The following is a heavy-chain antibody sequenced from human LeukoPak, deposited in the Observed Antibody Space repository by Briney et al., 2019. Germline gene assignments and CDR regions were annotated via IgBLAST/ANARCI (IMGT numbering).Heavy chain of an antibody. D-gene: IGHD6-13*01. CDR1: GYTFTSYD. V-gene: IGHV1-8*01. CDR3: ARVGSSSWYVLYYYYGMDV. Sequence: ASVKVSRKASGYTFTSYDINWVRQATGQGLEWMGWMNPNSGNTGYAQKFQGRVTMTRNTSISTAYMELSSQRSEDTAVYYCARVGSSSWYVLYYYYGMDVWGQGTTVTVSS. CDR2: MNPNSGNT. J-gene: IGHJ6*02.